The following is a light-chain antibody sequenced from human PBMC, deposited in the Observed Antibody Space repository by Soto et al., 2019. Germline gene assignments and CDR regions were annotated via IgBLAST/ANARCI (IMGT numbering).Light chain of an antibody. CDR2: GAS. V-gene: IGKV3-20*01. J-gene: IGKJ3*01. CDR1: QSVTGSY. CDR3: QQYGSSPPVT. Sequence: ESVLTQSPGTLSLSPGERATLSCRASQSVTGSYLAWYQQKPGQAPRLLIYGASSRASGIPDRFSGSGSGTDFTLTISRLEPEDFAVYYCQQYGSSPPVTFGPGNKVDIK.